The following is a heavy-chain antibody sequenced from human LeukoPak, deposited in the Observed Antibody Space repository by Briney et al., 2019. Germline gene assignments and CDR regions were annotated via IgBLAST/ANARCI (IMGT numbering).Heavy chain of an antibody. Sequence: GGSLRLSCAASGFTFGSYAMSWVRQAPGKGLECVSFISVSGASTYYADSVKGRFPTSRDNTKNTLYGQMNSLRAEDTAVYYCAKDIVVGVTWAFDIWGQGTMVTVSS. CDR1: GFTFGSYA. CDR3: AKDIVVGVTWAFDI. D-gene: IGHD1-26*01. J-gene: IGHJ3*02. CDR2: ISVSGAST. V-gene: IGHV3-23*01.